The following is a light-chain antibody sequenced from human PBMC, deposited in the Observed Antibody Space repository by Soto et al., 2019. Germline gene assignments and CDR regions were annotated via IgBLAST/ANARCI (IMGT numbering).Light chain of an antibody. CDR1: QSVSTA. V-gene: IGKV3-15*01. J-gene: IGKJ4*01. CDR3: QRYNNWPLT. CDR2: GAS. Sequence: EIVMTQSPATLSVSPGERATLSCRASQSVSTALAWYQQKPGQAPRLLIYGASTRATGIPARISGSGSGTEFTLTISSLQSEDSAVYYCQRYNNWPLTFGGGTKVEIK.